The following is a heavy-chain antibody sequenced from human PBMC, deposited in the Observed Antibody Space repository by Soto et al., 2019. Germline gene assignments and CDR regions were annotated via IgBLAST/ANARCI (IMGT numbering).Heavy chain of an antibody. CDR3: ARQGYYMDV. CDR1: GYNFTNYW. Sequence: PGESLKISCKGSGYNFTNYWIVWVRQMPGKGLEWMGIIYPGDSDTRYSPSFQGQVTISADKSITTAYLQWISLKASDTAMYYCARQGYYMDVWGKGTTVTVSS. J-gene: IGHJ6*03. CDR2: IYPGDSDT. V-gene: IGHV5-51*01.